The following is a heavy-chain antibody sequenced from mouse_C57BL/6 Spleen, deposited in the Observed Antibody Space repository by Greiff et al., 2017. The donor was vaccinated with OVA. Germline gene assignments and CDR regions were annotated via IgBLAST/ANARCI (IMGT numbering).Heavy chain of an antibody. D-gene: IGHD3-1*01. CDR3: TRDRGYGFDY. CDR1: GFTFSSYA. J-gene: IGHJ2*01. Sequence: EVKLVESGEGLVKPGGSLKLSCAASGFTFSSYAMSWVRQTPEKRLEWVAYISSGGDYIYYADTVQGRFTISSDNARNTLYLQMSSLKSEDTAMYYCTRDRGYGFDYWGQGTTLTVSS. CDR2: ISSGGDYI. V-gene: IGHV5-9-1*02.